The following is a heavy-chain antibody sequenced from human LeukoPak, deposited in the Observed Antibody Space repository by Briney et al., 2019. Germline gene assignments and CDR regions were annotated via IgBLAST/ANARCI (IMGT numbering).Heavy chain of an antibody. V-gene: IGHV3-11*06. D-gene: IGHD3-16*01. CDR3: ARAPSSGLRHIDY. Sequence: GGSLRLSCAASGFTFSDYYMSWIRQAPGKGLEWVSYISSSSSYIYYADSVKGRFTISRDNAKNSLYLQMNSLRAEDTAVYYCARAPSSGLRHIDYWGQGTLVTVSS. CDR2: ISSSSSYI. CDR1: GFTFSDYY. J-gene: IGHJ4*02.